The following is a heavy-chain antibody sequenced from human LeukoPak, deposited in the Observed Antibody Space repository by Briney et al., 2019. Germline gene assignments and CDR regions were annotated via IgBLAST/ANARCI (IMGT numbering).Heavy chain of an antibody. CDR2: IYYSGST. Sequence: PSETLSLTCTVSGGSISSYYWSWIRQPPGKGLEWIGYIYYSGSTNYNPSPKSRVTISVDTSKNQFSLKLSSVTAADTAVYYCARGITIFGVVSGFDYWGQGTLVTVSS. J-gene: IGHJ4*02. V-gene: IGHV4-59*01. CDR3: ARGITIFGVVSGFDY. CDR1: GGSISSYY. D-gene: IGHD3-3*01.